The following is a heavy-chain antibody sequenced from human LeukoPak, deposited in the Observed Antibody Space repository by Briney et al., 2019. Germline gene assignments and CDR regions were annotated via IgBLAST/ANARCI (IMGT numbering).Heavy chain of an antibody. CDR2: FDPEDGET. Sequence: GASVKVSCKVSGYTLTELSMHWVRQAPGKGLEWMGGFDPEDGETIYAQKFQGRVTMTEDTSTDTAYMELSSLRSEDTAVYYCATAGYGDYAHYFYYMDVWGKGTTVTISS. J-gene: IGHJ6*03. D-gene: IGHD4-17*01. V-gene: IGHV1-24*01. CDR1: GYTLTELS. CDR3: ATAGYGDYAHYFYYMDV.